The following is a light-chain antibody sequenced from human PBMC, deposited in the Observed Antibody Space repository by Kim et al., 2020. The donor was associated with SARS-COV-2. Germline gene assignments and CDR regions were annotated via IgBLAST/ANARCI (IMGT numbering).Light chain of an antibody. J-gene: IGKJ1*01. CDR2: DAL. V-gene: IGKV3-11*01. Sequence: PATLSLSPGERATLSCRSSQSVSHYLAWYQQKPGQAPRLLIYDALKRATGIPARFSGSGSGTDFTLTISSLEPEDFAVYYCQQRGDWPQTFGQGTKVDIK. CDR3: QQRGDWPQT. CDR1: QSVSHY.